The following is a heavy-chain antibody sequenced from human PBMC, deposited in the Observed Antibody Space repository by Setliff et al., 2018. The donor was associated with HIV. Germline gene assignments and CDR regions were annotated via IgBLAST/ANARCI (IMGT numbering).Heavy chain of an antibody. V-gene: IGHV1-2*02. CDR1: GYSFTVYH. J-gene: IGHJ4*02. D-gene: IGHD5-12*01. CDR2: INPHSGGT. CDR3: AGVTWLEMATIPLGY. Sequence: ASVKVSCKASGYSFTVYHMHWGRQAPGQGPEWMGWINPHSGGTNYAQKFQGRVTMTRDTSISTAYMELNSLRSDDTAVYYCAGVTWLEMATIPLGYWGQGTLVTVSS.